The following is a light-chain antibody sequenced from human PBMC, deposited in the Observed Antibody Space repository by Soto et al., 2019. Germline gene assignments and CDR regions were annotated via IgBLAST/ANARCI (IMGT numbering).Light chain of an antibody. CDR1: SSNIGAGYD. Sequence: QSVLPQPPSVSGAPGQRVTISCTGSSSNIGAGYDVHWYQQLPGTAPKLLSYGNSNRPSGVPDRFSGSKSGTSASLAITGLQAEDEADYYCQSYDSSLSGSVFGGGTKLTVL. CDR3: QSYDSSLSGSV. CDR2: GNS. V-gene: IGLV1-40*01. J-gene: IGLJ2*01.